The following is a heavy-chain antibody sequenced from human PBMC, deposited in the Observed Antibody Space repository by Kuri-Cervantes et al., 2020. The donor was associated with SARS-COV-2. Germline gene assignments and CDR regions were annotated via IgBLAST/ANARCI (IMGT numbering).Heavy chain of an antibody. CDR1: GFTFSSYW. V-gene: IGHV3-7*01. J-gene: IGHJ4*02. D-gene: IGHD2-15*01. CDR3: ARWWVYYFDY. CDR2: IKQDGSEK. Sequence: GESMKISCAASGFTFSSYWMSWVRQAPGKGLEWVANIKQDGSEKYYVDSVKGRFTISRDNPKNSLYLQMYSLRAEDTAVYYCARWWVYYFDYWGQGTLVTVSS.